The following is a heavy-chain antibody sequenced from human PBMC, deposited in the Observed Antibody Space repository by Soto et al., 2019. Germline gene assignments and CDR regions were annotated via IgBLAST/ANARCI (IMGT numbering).Heavy chain of an antibody. V-gene: IGHV4-59*01. D-gene: IGHD2-15*01. J-gene: IGHJ4*02. CDR3: ASGVVNNSFDY. CDR1: GGSISSYY. Sequence: TLXLTCTVSGGSISSYYWSWIRQPPGKGLEWIGYIYYSGSTNYNPSLKSRVTISVDTSKNQFSLKLSSVTAADTAVYYCASGVVNNSFDYWGQGSLVTVSS. CDR2: IYYSGST.